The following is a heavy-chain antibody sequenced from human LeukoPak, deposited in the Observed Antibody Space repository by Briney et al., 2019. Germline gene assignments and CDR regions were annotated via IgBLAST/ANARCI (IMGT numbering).Heavy chain of an antibody. J-gene: IGHJ6*03. Sequence: GGSLRLSCAASGFTFSSYGMSWVRQAPRKGLEWVSYISSSSSTIDYADSVKGRFTISRDNAKNSLYLQMNSLRAEDTAVYYCARVGDYYMDVWAKGPTVTVSS. V-gene: IGHV3-48*01. CDR1: GFTFSSYG. CDR2: ISSSSSTI. CDR3: ARVGDYYMDV.